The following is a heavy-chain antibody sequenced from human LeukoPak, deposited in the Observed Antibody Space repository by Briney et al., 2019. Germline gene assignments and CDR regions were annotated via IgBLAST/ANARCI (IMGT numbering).Heavy chain of an antibody. D-gene: IGHD4-17*01. J-gene: IGHJ4*02. Sequence: GGSLRLSCAASGFTFDDSVMSWVRQAPGKGLEWVSGINWNGGSTGYADSVKGRFTISRDNAKNSLYLQMNSLRAEDTAVYYCARAYNDYGDSEFDYWGQGTLVTISS. V-gene: IGHV3-20*04. CDR1: GFTFDDSV. CDR3: ARAYNDYGDSEFDY. CDR2: INWNGGST.